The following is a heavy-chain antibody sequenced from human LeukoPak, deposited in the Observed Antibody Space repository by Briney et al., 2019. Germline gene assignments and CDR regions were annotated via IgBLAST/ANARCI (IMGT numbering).Heavy chain of an antibody. D-gene: IGHD6-13*01. CDR3: ATAWGLQQLDDY. V-gene: IGHV3-21*01. Sequence: GGSLRLSCAASGFTFSSYGMSWVRQAPGKGLEWVSSISSSSSYIYYADSVKGRFTISRDNAKNSLYLQMNSLRAEDTAVYYCATAWGLQQLDDYWGQGTLVTVSS. CDR1: GFTFSSYG. J-gene: IGHJ4*02. CDR2: ISSSSSYI.